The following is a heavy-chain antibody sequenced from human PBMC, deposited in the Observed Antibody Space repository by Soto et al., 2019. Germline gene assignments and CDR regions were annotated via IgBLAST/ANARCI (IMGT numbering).Heavy chain of an antibody. J-gene: IGHJ3*01. Sequence: PGQSLKISCESSGYSFANFWIGWVLQGPGKGLEWVAIIYPGDSRTIYRPSFQCHVTMSADNSIRTPYLPLRSLKASDHRMYYWASGGDARGHHAFDVWGLGTMVTVSS. V-gene: IGHV5-51*01. CDR1: GYSFANFW. CDR2: IYPGDSRT. D-gene: IGHD3-10*01. CDR3: ASGGDARGHHAFDV.